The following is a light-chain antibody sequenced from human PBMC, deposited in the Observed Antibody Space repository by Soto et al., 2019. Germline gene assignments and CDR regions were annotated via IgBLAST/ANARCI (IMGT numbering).Light chain of an antibody. CDR3: QQYNSYSPT. V-gene: IGKV1-17*01. CDR2: AAS. Sequence: DIQLTQSPSTLSGSVGDRVTITCRASQGIRDDLGWYQQKPGKAPKLLIYAASSLESGVPSRFSGSGSETEFTLTISGLQPGDSATYYCQQYNSYSPTFGQGTKVDIK. CDR1: QGIRDD. J-gene: IGKJ1*01.